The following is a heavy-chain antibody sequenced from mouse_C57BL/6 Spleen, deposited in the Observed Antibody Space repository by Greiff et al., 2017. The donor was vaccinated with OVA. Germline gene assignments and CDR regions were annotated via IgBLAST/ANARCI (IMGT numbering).Heavy chain of an antibody. CDR2: IWRGGST. CDR3: AKEGVGYYYAMDY. CDR1: GFSLTSYG. Sequence: QVHVKQSGPGLVQPSQSLSITCTVSGFSLTSYGVHWVRQSPGKGLEWLGVIWRGGSTDYNAAFMSRLSITKDNSKSQVFFKMNSLQADDTAIYYCAKEGVGYYYAMDYWGQGTSVTVSS. J-gene: IGHJ4*01. V-gene: IGHV2-5*01. D-gene: IGHD3-1*01.